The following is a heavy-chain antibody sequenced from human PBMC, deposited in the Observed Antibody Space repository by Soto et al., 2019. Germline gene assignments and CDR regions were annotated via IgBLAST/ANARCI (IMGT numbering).Heavy chain of an antibody. D-gene: IGHD6-19*01. CDR2: INTGNGFP. CDR3: ATNPSGFGAFDT. CDR1: GYSFMSYT. V-gene: IGHV1-3*04. J-gene: IGHJ3*02. Sequence: QAQLVQSGAEVKKPGASVKVSCRASGYSFMSYTLYWLRQAPGQRLEWMGWINTGNGFPKYSQNFQGRVTFTRDTSTNTAYMDLGSLTSEDTAVYYCATNPSGFGAFDTWGQATMVAVSS.